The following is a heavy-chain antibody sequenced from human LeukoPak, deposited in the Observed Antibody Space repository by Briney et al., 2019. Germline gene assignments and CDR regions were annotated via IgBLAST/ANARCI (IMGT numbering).Heavy chain of an antibody. V-gene: IGHV1-8*03. Sequence: ASVKVSCKASGYTFTSYDINWVRQATGQGLEWMGWMNPNSGNTGYAQKFQGRVTITTDESTSTAYMELSSLRSEDTAVYYCARSRGRFLEWLNSPLDYWGQGTLVTVSS. CDR1: GYTFTSYD. CDR3: ARSRGRFLEWLNSPLDY. J-gene: IGHJ4*02. D-gene: IGHD3-3*01. CDR2: MNPNSGNT.